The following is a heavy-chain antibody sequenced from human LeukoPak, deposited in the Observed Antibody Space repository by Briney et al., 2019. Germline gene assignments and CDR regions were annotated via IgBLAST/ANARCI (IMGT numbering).Heavy chain of an antibody. CDR2: IYHSGST. CDR1: GGSISSGGYS. Sequence: SETLSLTCAVSGGSISSGGYSWSWIRQPPGKGLEWIGYIYHSGSTYYNPSLKSRVTISVDRSKNQFSLKLSSVTAADTAVYYCARGAGESYFDYWGQGTLVTVSS. D-gene: IGHD3-10*01. CDR3: ARGAGESYFDY. J-gene: IGHJ4*02. V-gene: IGHV4-30-2*01.